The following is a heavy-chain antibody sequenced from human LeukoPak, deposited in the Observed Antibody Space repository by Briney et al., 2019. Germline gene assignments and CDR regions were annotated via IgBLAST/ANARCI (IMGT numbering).Heavy chain of an antibody. J-gene: IGHJ4*02. V-gene: IGHV4-39*01. CDR2: IYYSGST. D-gene: IGHD5-12*01. CDR3: AGNSGYDFYRFDY. Sequence: SETLSLTCTVSAGSITSSSYYWGWIRRPPGKGLERIGSIYYSGSTYYNPSLKSRLTISVDTSKNQFSLRLGSVTAADTAVYYCAGNSGYDFYRFDYWGQGTLVTVSS. CDR1: AGSITSSSYY.